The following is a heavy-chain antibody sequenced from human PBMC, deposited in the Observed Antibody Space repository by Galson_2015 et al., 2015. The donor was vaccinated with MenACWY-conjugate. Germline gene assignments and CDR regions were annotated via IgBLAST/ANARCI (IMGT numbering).Heavy chain of an antibody. CDR3: ARRAAADAFDI. V-gene: IGHV5-51*03. CDR1: GYSFTSYW. D-gene: IGHD6-25*01. CDR2: IYPGDSDS. J-gene: IGHJ3*02. Sequence: QSGAEVKKPGESLTISCKGSGYSFTSYWIAWVRQMPGKGLEWLGIIYPGDSDSRYSPSFQGQVTISADKSITTAYLQWSSLKASDTAIYYCARRAAADAFDIWGQGTLVTVSS.